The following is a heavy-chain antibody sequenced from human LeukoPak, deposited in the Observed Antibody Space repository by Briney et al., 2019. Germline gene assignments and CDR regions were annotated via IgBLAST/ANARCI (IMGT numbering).Heavy chain of an antibody. J-gene: IGHJ6*03. CDR3: ARVKVRRDIVATMLWSYYYYMDV. Sequence: GGSLRLSCAASGFTFSSYWMSWVRQAPGKGLEWVANIKQDGSEKYYVDSVKGRFTIFRDNAKNSLYLQMNSLRAEDTAVYYCARVKVRRDIVATMLWSYYYYMDVWGKGTTVTVSS. CDR1: GFTFSSYW. D-gene: IGHD5-12*01. V-gene: IGHV3-7*01. CDR2: IKQDGSEK.